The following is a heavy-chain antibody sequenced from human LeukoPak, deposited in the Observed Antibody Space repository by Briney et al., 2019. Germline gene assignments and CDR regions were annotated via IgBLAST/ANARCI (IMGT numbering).Heavy chain of an antibody. V-gene: IGHV3-23*01. D-gene: IGHD5-12*01. CDR2: ISGSGDST. Sequence: TGGSLRLSCAASGFTFGSYAMSWVRQAPGKGLEWVSAISGSGDSTYLADSVKGRFTISRDNLKDTLYLQMNTLRAEDTAVYYCAKDEICPGTSCYACLDYWGQGTLVTVSS. CDR3: AKDEICPGTSCYACLDY. J-gene: IGHJ4*02. CDR1: GFTFGSYA.